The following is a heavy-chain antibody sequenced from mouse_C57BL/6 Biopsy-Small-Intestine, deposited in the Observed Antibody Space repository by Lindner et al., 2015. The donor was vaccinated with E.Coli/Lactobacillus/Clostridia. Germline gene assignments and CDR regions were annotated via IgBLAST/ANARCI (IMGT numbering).Heavy chain of an antibody. D-gene: IGHD2-4*01. CDR1: GYAFSSSW. CDR2: IYPGDGDT. CDR3: ANYDEGDY. J-gene: IGHJ2*01. Sequence: VQLQESGPELVKPGASVKISCKASGYAFSSSWMNWVKQRPGKGLEWIGRIYPGDGDTNYNGKFKGKATLTADKSSSTAYMQLSSLTSEDSAVYFCANYDEGDYWGQGTTLTVSS. V-gene: IGHV1-82*01.